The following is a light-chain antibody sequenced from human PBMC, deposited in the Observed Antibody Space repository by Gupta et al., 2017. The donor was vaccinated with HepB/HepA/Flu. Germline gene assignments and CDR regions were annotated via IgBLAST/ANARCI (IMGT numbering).Light chain of an antibody. Sequence: QSALTEPASVSGSPGRSIALSCPGTSSDVGGYNYVFWYQQNPGKAPKLMIYDVSNRPSGVSNRFSGSKSGNTASLTISGLQAEDEADYYCSSYTSSSVVFGGGTKLTVL. J-gene: IGLJ2*01. CDR3: SSYTSSSVV. V-gene: IGLV2-14*01. CDR1: SSDVGGYNY. CDR2: DVS.